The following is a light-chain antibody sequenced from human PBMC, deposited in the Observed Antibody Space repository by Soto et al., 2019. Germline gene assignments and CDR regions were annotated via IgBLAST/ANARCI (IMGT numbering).Light chain of an antibody. CDR2: GAS. Sequence: EIVLTQSPGTLSLSPGERATLSCRASQSVSSSYLAWYQQNPGQAPRLLIYGASSRATGIPDRFGGSGSGTDFTLTISRLEPEDFAVYYCQQYGSSPYTFGQGTKLEIK. V-gene: IGKV3-20*01. CDR3: QQYGSSPYT. CDR1: QSVSSSY. J-gene: IGKJ2*01.